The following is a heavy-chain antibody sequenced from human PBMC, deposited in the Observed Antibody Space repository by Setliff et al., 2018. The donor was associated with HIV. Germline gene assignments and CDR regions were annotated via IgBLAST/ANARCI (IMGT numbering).Heavy chain of an antibody. J-gene: IGHJ1*01. CDR2: INHSGST. D-gene: IGHD3-10*01. CDR3: ARGPSLWFGELPFQH. CDR1: GGSFSGYY. Sequence: SETLSLTCAVYGGSFSGYYWSWIRQPPGKGLEWIGEINHSGSTNYNPSLKSRVTISVDTSKNQFSLKLSSVTAADTAVYYCARGPSLWFGELPFQHWGQGTLVTVSS. V-gene: IGHV4-34*01.